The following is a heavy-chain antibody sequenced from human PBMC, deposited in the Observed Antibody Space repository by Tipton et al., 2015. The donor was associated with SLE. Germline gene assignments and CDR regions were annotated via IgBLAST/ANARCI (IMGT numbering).Heavy chain of an antibody. D-gene: IGHD6-13*01. CDR3: AKYGQQLAFDY. J-gene: IGHJ4*02. V-gene: IGHV3-23*01. CDR1: GFTFSNYG. CDR2: FSDGGSST. Sequence: SLRLSCAASGFTFSNYGMSWVRQAPGKGLEWVSDFSDGGSSTYYADSVKGRFTISRDNSKNMLYLQMNSLRAEDTAVYYCAKYGQQLAFDYWGQGTLVTVSS.